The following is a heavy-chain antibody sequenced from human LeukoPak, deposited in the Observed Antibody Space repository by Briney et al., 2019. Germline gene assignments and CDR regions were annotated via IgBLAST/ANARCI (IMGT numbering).Heavy chain of an antibody. J-gene: IGHJ6*03. V-gene: IGHV1-2*02. D-gene: IGHD6-13*01. CDR1: GYSFTGYY. CDR3: ARDPGSSYSSSWYDYYYMDV. CDR2: INPNSGGT. Sequence: ASVKVSCKASGYSFTGYYIHWVRQAPGQGREWMGWINPNSGGTYYAQKFQGRVTMTRDTSISTAYMELSRLRSDDTAVYYCARDPGSSYSSSWYDYYYMDVWGKGTTVTVSS.